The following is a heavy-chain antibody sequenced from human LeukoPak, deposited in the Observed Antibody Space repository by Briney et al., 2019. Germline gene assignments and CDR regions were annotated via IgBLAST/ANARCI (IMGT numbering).Heavy chain of an antibody. CDR3: ARNRGGATDYFDY. Sequence: PGRSLRLSCAASGFTFSSYAMHWVRQAPGKGLEWVAVISYDGSNKCYADSVKGRFTISRDNSKNTLYLQMNSLRAEDTAVYYCARNRGGATDYFDYWGQGPLVPVPS. J-gene: IGHJ4*02. CDR1: GFTFSSYA. V-gene: IGHV3-30-3*01. D-gene: IGHD2-21*02. CDR2: ISYDGSNK.